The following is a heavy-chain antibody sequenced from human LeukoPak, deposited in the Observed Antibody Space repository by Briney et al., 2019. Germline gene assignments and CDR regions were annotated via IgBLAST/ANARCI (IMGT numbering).Heavy chain of an antibody. CDR2: ISTYNGNT. V-gene: IGHV1-18*01. CDR1: GYPFTTYG. J-gene: IGHJ4*02. Sequence: ASVRVSCKAPGYPFTTYGITWVRQAPGQGLEWMGWISTYNGNTIYAQKLQGRVTMTTDTSTNTAYMELRSLRSDDTAVYYCGRERDGDYLAYWGQGTLVTVSS. D-gene: IGHD4-17*01. CDR3: GRERDGDYLAY.